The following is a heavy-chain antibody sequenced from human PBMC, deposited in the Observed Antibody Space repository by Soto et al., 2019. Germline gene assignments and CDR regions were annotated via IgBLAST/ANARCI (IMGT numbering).Heavy chain of an antibody. CDR2: ISAYNGNT. Sequence: QVQLVQSGAEVKKPGASVKVSCKASGYTFTSYGISWVRQAPGQGLEWMGWISAYNGNTNYAQKLQGRVTMTTDTSTSTAYMELRSLRSDDTAVYYCAREDIVVVPAATYYYGMDVWGQGTTVTVSS. D-gene: IGHD2-2*01. CDR1: GYTFTSYG. CDR3: AREDIVVVPAATYYYGMDV. V-gene: IGHV1-18*01. J-gene: IGHJ6*02.